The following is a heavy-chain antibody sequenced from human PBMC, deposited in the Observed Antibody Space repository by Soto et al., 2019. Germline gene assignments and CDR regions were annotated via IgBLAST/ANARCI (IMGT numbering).Heavy chain of an antibody. CDR2: ISGSGGST. D-gene: IGHD3-3*01. V-gene: IGHV3-23*01. CDR3: AKDQLRFLEWLTYYFDY. CDR1: GFTLSSYA. Sequence: PGGSLRLSCAASGFTLSSYAMSWVRQAPGKGLEWVSAISGSGGSTYYADSVKGRFTISRDNSKNTLYLQMNSLRAEDTAVYYCAKDQLRFLEWLTYYFDYWGQGTLVTVSS. J-gene: IGHJ4*02.